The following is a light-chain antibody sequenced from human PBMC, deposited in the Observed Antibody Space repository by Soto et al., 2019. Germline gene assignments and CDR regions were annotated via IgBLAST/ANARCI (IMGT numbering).Light chain of an antibody. J-gene: IGLJ3*02. Sequence: QSALTQPASVSGSPGQSITISCTGSSGDVGHYNYVSWYQQHPGKAPKLIIYEVTNRPSGVSNRFSGSKSGNTASLIISGLQAEDVADYYCTSYTTGRIWVFGGGTKVTVL. CDR2: EVT. CDR3: TSYTTGRIWV. V-gene: IGLV2-14*01. CDR1: SGDVGHYNY.